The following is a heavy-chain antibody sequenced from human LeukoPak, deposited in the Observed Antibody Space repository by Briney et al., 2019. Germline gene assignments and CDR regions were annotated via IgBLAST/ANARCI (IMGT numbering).Heavy chain of an antibody. D-gene: IGHD3-16*01. CDR2: IGTVGDT. CDR3: ARFGPDAFDI. J-gene: IGHJ3*02. Sequence: GGSLRLSCAASGFTFSDYDMQWVRQVTGRGLEWVSTIGTVGDTYYRDSVKGRFTISRENANNSLYLQMNSLRGGDTAVYYCARFGPDAFDIWGPGTMVTVSS. CDR1: GFTFSDYD. V-gene: IGHV3-13*01.